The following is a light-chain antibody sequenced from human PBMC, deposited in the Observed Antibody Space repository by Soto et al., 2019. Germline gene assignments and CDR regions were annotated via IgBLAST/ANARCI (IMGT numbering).Light chain of an antibody. V-gene: IGLV8-61*01. CDR1: SGSVSTSYY. Sequence: QTVVTQEPSFSVSPGGKVTLTCGLSSGSVSTSYYPSWYQQTPGQAPRTLIYSTNTRSSGVPDRFSGSILGNKAALTITGAQADDESDYYCVLYMGSGTVVFGGGTQLTVL. J-gene: IGLJ3*02. CDR2: STN. CDR3: VLYMGSGTVV.